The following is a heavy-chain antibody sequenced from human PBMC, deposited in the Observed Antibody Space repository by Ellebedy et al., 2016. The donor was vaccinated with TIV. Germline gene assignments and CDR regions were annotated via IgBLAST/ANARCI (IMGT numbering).Heavy chain of an antibody. J-gene: IGHJ4*02. CDR3: SRARGQYLYGSGSYFTN. CDR1: NGSFSGYF. D-gene: IGHD3-10*01. V-gene: IGHV4-34*01. Sequence: MPSETLSLTCAVYNGSFSGYFWTWIRQPPGKGLEWIGEINPSGTTNYNPSLKRRVTISVDTPKKQFSLRRTSVTAADTAVYYCSRARGQYLYGSGSYFTNWGQGKMVTVSS. CDR2: INPSGTT.